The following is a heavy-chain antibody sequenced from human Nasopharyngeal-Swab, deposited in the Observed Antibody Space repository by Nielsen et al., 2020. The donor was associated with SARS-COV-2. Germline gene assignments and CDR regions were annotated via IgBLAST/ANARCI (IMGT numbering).Heavy chain of an antibody. CDR3: ARHSGWSFDY. Sequence: GVLKISCAASGFTFSSYWMTWVRQAPGKGLEWVANINQDGSEKYYVDSVKGRFTISRDNAKNSLYLQVNSLRAEDTAVYYCARHSGWSFDYWGQGTLVTVSS. V-gene: IGHV3-7*01. CDR2: INQDGSEK. CDR1: GFTFSSYW. D-gene: IGHD6-19*01. J-gene: IGHJ4*02.